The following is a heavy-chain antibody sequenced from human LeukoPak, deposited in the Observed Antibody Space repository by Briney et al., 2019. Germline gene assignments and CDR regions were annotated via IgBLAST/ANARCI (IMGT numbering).Heavy chain of an antibody. CDR2: INTGNGNT. CDR3: ARVASPGIAAAGTKELDY. V-gene: IGHV1-3*04. Sequence: ASVKVSCKASEYTFTNYALHWVRQAPGQTLQWMGWINTGNGNTKYSPEFQGRVTMTRNTSASTAYMELSRLRSDDTAVYYCARVASPGIAAAGTKELDYWGQGTLVTVSS. CDR1: EYTFTNYA. D-gene: IGHD6-13*01. J-gene: IGHJ4*02.